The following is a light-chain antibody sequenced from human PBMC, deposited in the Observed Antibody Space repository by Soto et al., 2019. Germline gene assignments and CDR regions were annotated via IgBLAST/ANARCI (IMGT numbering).Light chain of an antibody. CDR1: QDSTNY. V-gene: IGKV1-16*02. J-gene: IGKJ5*01. Sequence: DIQMTQSPSSLSASVGDRVTITCRVSQDSTNYLAGFQQKPGKAPKSLIYTASRLKRGVPSKFSGSGSGTDFTLTISSLQPEDFATYYCQQYHSYPLPFGQGTRLEIK. CDR2: TAS. CDR3: QQYHSYPLP.